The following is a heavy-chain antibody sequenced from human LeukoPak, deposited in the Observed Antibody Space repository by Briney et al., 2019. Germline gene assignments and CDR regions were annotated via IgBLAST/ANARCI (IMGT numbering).Heavy chain of an antibody. CDR3: AKDYWVSSGYYQT. CDR1: GFTFSSYG. CDR2: IRYDGSNK. V-gene: IGHV3-30*02. Sequence: PGGSLRLSCAASGFTFSSYGMHWVRQAPGKGLEWVAFIRYDGSNKYYADSVKGRFTISRDNSKNTLYLQMNSLRAEDTAVYYCAKDYWVSSGYYQTWGQGTLVTVSS. J-gene: IGHJ5*02. D-gene: IGHD3-22*01.